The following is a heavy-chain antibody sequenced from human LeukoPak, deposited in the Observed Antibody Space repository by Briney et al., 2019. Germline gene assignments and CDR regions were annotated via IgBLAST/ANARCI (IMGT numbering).Heavy chain of an antibody. CDR3: ASDGYSSGLGAFDI. CDR2: ISSSGSTI. V-gene: IGHV3-48*03. J-gene: IGHJ3*02. CDR1: GFTFGSYE. D-gene: IGHD6-19*01. Sequence: PGGSLRLSCAASGFTFGSYEMNWVRQAPGKGLEWVSYISSSGSTIYYADSVKGRFTISRDNAKNSLYLQMNSLRAEDTAVYYCASDGYSSGLGAFDIWGQGTMVTVSS.